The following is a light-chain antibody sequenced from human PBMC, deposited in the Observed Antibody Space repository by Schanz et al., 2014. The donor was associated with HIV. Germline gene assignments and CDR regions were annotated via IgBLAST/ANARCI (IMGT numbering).Light chain of an antibody. CDR2: GVS. CDR3: QQYNNWPRT. J-gene: IGKJ1*01. V-gene: IGKV3-15*01. Sequence: EIVLTQSPGTLSLSPGERATLSCRASQTVSSHFLAWYQQKPGQAPRLLIYGVSIRATGIPVRFSGSGSGTEFTLTISSLQSEDFAVYYCQQYNNWPRTFGQGTKVEIK. CDR1: QTVSSH.